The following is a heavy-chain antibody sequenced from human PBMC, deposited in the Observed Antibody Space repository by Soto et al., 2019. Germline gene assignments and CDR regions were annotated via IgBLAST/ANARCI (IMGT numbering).Heavy chain of an antibody. V-gene: IGHV3-30*18. J-gene: IGHJ6*02. Sequence: VGSLRLSCAASGFTFSSYGMHWVRQAPGKGLEWVAVISYDGSNKYYADSVKGRFTISRDNSKNTLYLQMNSLRAEDTAVYYCANQKLYIALPYYYGMDVWGQGTTVTVSS. CDR3: ANQKLYIALPYYYGMDV. CDR2: ISYDGSNK. D-gene: IGHD3-3*01. CDR1: GFTFSSYG.